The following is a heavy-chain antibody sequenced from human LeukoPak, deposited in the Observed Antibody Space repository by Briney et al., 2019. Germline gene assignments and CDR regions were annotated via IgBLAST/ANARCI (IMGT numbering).Heavy chain of an antibody. CDR3: AEAPYSSGWSKCDY. Sequence: GGSLRLSCAASGFTFSSYAMNWVRQAPGKGLEWVSAISGSGGSTYYADSVKGRFTISRDNSKNTLYLQMNSLRAEDTAVYYCAEAPYSSGWSKCDYWGQGTLVTVSS. CDR1: GFTFSSYA. J-gene: IGHJ4*02. CDR2: ISGSGGST. D-gene: IGHD6-19*01. V-gene: IGHV3-23*01.